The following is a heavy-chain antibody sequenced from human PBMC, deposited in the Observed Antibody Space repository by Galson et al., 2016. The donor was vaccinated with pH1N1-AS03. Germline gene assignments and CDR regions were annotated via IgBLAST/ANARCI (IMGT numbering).Heavy chain of an antibody. CDR1: GFSLSTIGMR. V-gene: IGHV2-70*04. Sequence: LVKPTQTLTLTCTFSGFSLSTIGMRVNWVRQPPGKALEWLARIDWDDDKDYSTSLKTRLTISQDTSKNQVVLTMTNMDPVDTATYYCARIRGYSYYFDYWGQGTLVTVSS. CDR3: ARIRGYSYYFDY. CDR2: IDWDDDK. J-gene: IGHJ4*02. D-gene: IGHD5-18*01.